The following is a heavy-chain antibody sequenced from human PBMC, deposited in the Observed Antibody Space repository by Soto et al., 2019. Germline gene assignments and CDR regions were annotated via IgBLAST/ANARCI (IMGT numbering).Heavy chain of an antibody. CDR2: ISSSSSYI. CDR1: GFTFSSYS. CDR3: ARVSCSGGSCYPYYYYGMDV. V-gene: IGHV3-21*01. D-gene: IGHD2-15*01. J-gene: IGHJ6*02. Sequence: EVQLVESGGGLVKPGGSLRLSCAASGFTFSSYSMNWVRQAPGKGLEWVSSISSSSSYIYYADSVKGRFTISRDNAKNSLYLQMNSLRAEDTAVYYCARVSCSGGSCYPYYYYGMDVWGQGTTVTVSS.